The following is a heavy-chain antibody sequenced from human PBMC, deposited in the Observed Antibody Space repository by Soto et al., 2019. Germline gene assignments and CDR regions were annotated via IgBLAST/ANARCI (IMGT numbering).Heavy chain of an antibody. CDR3: AREVMNYNYSSGYWVIYGMDV. Sequence: QVKLQESGPGLVKPSQTLSLTCTVSGGSISSGGYYWSRIRQHPGKGLEWIGYTYYSGNTYYNPSLKSRVTISIDTSKNQFSLKLSSVTAADTAVYYCAREVMNYNYSSGYWVIYGMDVWCQGTTVTVSS. V-gene: IGHV4-31*03. J-gene: IGHJ6*02. CDR1: GGSISSGGYY. CDR2: TYYSGNT. D-gene: IGHD3-22*01.